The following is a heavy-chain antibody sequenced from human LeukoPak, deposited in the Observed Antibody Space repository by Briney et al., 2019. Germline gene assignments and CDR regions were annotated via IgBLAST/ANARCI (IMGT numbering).Heavy chain of an antibody. V-gene: IGHV3-66*01. Sequence: PGGSLRLSCAASGFTFSSYAMSWVRQAPGKGLEWLSVIYSGGSTYYADSVKGRFTITRESSKNTLYLQMNMLRAEDTAVYYCARVLYGGLYYFDYWGQGTLVTVSS. J-gene: IGHJ4*02. D-gene: IGHD4-23*01. CDR1: GFTFSSYA. CDR2: IYSGGST. CDR3: ARVLYGGLYYFDY.